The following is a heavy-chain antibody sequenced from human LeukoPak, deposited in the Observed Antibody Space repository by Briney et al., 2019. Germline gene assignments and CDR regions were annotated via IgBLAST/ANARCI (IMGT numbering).Heavy chain of an antibody. D-gene: IGHD3-10*01. V-gene: IGHV4-39*07. Sequence: SETLSLTCTVSGGSISSSSYYWGWIRQPPGKGLEWIGNIYYSGSTYYNPSLKSRVTISADTSKNQFSLKLSSVTAADTAVYYCARGGYYGSGNDFRFDPWGQGTLVTVSS. CDR3: ARGGYYGSGNDFRFDP. CDR1: GGSISSSSYY. J-gene: IGHJ5*02. CDR2: IYYSGST.